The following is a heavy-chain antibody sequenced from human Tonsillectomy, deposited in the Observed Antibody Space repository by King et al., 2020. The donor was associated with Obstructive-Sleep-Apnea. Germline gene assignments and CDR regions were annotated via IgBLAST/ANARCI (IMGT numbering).Heavy chain of an antibody. J-gene: IGHJ4*02. CDR2: IYYSGST. CDR1: GGSISSYY. D-gene: IGHD1-26*01. Sequence: QLQESGPGLVKPSETLSLTCTVSGGSISSYYWSWIRQPPGKGLEWIGYIYYSGSTNYNPSLKSRVTISVDTSTNQFSLKLSSVTAADTAVYYCARGGLVGATGLDYWGQGTLVTVSS. V-gene: IGHV4-59*01. CDR3: ARGGLVGATGLDY.